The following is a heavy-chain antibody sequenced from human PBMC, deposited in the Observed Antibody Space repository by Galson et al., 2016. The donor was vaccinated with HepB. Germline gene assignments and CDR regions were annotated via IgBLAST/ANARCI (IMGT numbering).Heavy chain of an antibody. J-gene: IGHJ4*02. CDR3: AHRLYGDYEFYYFDY. V-gene: IGHV2-5*02. CDR2: IYWDDDK. CDR1: GFSLSTSGVG. D-gene: IGHD4-17*01. Sequence: PALVKPTQTLTLTCTFSGFSLSTSGVGVGWIRQPPGKALEWLALIYWDDDKRYSPSLKSRLTIIKDTSKNQVVLTMTNMDPVDTATYYCAHRLYGDYEFYYFDYWGQGTLVTVSS.